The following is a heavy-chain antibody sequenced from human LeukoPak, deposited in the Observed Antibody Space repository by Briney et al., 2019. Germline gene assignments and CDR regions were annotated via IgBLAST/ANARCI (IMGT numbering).Heavy chain of an antibody. Sequence: SETLSLTCTVSGGSISSYYWSWIRQPPGKGLEWIGYIYYSGSTNYNPSLKSRVTISVDTSKNQFSLKLSSVTAADTAVYYCARGGYYDYVWGSYRSSYNWFDPWGQGTLVTVSS. D-gene: IGHD3-16*02. V-gene: IGHV4-59*01. CDR2: IYYSGST. CDR3: ARGGYYDYVWGSYRSSYNWFDP. J-gene: IGHJ5*02. CDR1: GGSISSYY.